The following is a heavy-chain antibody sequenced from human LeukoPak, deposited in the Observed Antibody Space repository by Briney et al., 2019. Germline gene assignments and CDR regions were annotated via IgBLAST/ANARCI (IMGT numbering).Heavy chain of an antibody. D-gene: IGHD1-26*01. J-gene: IGHJ4*02. CDR2: ISAYNGNT. CDR3: ARDQEAVGAIDFDY. CDR1: GYTFTSYG. Sequence: ASVKVSCKASGYTFTSYGISWVRQAPGQGLEWMGWISAYNGNTNHAQKLQGRVTMTTDTSTSTAYMELRSLRSGDTAVYYCARDQEAVGAIDFDYWGQGTLVTVSS. V-gene: IGHV1-18*01.